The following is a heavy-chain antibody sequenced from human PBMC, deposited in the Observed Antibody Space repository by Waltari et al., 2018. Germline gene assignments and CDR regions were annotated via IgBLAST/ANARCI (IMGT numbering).Heavy chain of an antibody. CDR2: IHSSGDT. J-gene: IGHJ4*02. V-gene: IGHV4-4*07. CDR3: AGGGVWSGYARAHYFDY. D-gene: IGHD3-3*01. Sequence: QVLLQESGPGLVKPSETLSLTCSVSGVSINSYYWSWIRQPAGKGLEWIGRIHSSGDTNYNPSLKSRVTVSIDTSKNQFSLKMTSVTAADTAVYYCAGGGVWSGYARAHYFDYWGQGTLVTVSS. CDR1: GVSINSYY.